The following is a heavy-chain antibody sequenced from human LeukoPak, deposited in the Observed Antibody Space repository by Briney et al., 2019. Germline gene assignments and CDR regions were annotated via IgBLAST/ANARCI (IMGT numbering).Heavy chain of an antibody. CDR1: GFTFSSYW. J-gene: IGHJ4*02. D-gene: IGHD3-22*01. Sequence: RSGGSLRLSCAASGFTFSSYWMTWVRQAPGKGLEWVANIKQDGSQKFYLDSVKGRFTISRDNAKESLFLQMNSLRAEDTAVYYCARHYDSTAYSPDYWGQGTLVTVSS. CDR2: IKQDGSQK. V-gene: IGHV3-7*01. CDR3: ARHYDSTAYSPDY.